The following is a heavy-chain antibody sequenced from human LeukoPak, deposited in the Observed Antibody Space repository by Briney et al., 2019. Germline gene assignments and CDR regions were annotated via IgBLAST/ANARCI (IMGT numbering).Heavy chain of an antibody. CDR1: DGSINSYY. J-gene: IGHJ3*02. D-gene: IGHD1-7*01. V-gene: IGHV4-59*01. CDR2: VHYSGST. Sequence: PSETLSLTCTDSDGSINSYYWSWIRQSPGKGLEWIGYVHYSGSTNYNPSLKSRVTISVDTSKKQVSLKLNSVNAVDTAVYYCARATGTTRNAFDIWGQGTMVTVSS. CDR3: ARATGTTRNAFDI.